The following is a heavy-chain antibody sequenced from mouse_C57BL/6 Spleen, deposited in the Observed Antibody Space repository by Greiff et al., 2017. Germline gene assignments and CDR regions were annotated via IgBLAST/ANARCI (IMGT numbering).Heavy chain of an antibody. J-gene: IGHJ4*01. D-gene: IGHD3-3*01. Sequence: EVQRVESGGGLVQPGGSLKLSCAASGFTFSDYYMYWVRQTPEKRLEWVAYISNGGGSTYYPDTVKGRFTISRDNAKNTLYLQRSRLKSEDTARYDCARHDRDGGYAMDYWGQGTAVTVS. CDR3: ARHDRDGGYAMDY. V-gene: IGHV5-12*01. CDR1: GFTFSDYY. CDR2: ISNGGGST.